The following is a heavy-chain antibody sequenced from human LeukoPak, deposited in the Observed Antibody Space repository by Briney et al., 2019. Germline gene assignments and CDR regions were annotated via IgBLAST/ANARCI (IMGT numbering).Heavy chain of an antibody. CDR2: INPAGSDT. V-gene: IGHV3-7*01. CDR3: VRWGVAADMQD. J-gene: IGHJ4*02. D-gene: IGHD2-2*01. Sequence: GGSLRLSCEASGFTFSSYWMAWVRQAPGKGLEWVANINPAGSDTYYVDSVKGRFTISRDNARKSTFLQMNSLRVEETALYYCVRWGVAADMQDWGQGTLVTVSS. CDR1: GFTFSSYW.